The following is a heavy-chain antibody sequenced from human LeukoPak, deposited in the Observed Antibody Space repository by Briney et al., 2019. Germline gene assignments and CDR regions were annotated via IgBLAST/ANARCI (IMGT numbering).Heavy chain of an antibody. D-gene: IGHD1/OR15-1a*01. CDR3: VRGVEQTFDI. Sequence: GGSLRLSCAASGFTFSRYSMNWVRQAPGKGLEWVSYISSSSSTVYYADSLKGRFTISRDNAKNSLYLQMNSLRDEDTAVYYCVRGVEQTFDIWGQGTMVIVSS. CDR1: GFTFSRYS. CDR2: ISSSSSTV. V-gene: IGHV3-48*02. J-gene: IGHJ3*02.